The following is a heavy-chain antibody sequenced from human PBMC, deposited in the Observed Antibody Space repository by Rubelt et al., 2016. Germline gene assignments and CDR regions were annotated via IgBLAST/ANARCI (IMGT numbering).Heavy chain of an antibody. CDR3: ARAQYYYGSGSSYYFDY. CDR1: GGSISSSSYY. J-gene: IGHJ4*02. CDR2: IYSSGST. D-gene: IGHD3-10*01. Sequence: QVQLQQWGAGLLKPSETLSLTCAVSGGSISSSSYYWGWIRQPPGKGLEWIGSIYSSGSTYYNPSLKGGVTLSGDTSKNQFSLRLSSVTAADTAVYYCARAQYYYGSGSSYYFDYWGQGTLVTVSS. V-gene: IGHV4-39*07.